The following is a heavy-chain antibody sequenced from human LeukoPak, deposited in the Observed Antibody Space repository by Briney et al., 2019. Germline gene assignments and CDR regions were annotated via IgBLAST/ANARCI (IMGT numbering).Heavy chain of an antibody. J-gene: IGHJ4*02. CDR1: GFTFSGYN. CDR2: ISSTSVI. Sequence: GGSLRLSCAVSGFTFSGYNMNWVRQAPGKGLEWIAYISSTSVIYYADSLKGRFTISRDNAKNSLYLQMNSLRVDDTAVYYCAREGDGGNSGFAYWGQGTLVTFSS. D-gene: IGHD4-23*01. V-gene: IGHV3-48*01. CDR3: AREGDGGNSGFAY.